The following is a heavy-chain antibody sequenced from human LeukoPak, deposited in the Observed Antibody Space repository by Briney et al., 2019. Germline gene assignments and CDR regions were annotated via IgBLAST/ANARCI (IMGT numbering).Heavy chain of an antibody. J-gene: IGHJ4*02. D-gene: IGHD6-19*01. CDR2: INPSGGST. Sequence: GASVKVSCKASGYTFTGYYMHWVRQAPGQGLEWMGVINPSGGSTSYAQKFQGRVTMTRDTSTSTVSMELSSLRFEDTAVYYCARGPYSGDWHFDFWGQGTLVTVSS. CDR3: ARGPYSGDWHFDF. V-gene: IGHV1-46*01. CDR1: GYTFTGYY.